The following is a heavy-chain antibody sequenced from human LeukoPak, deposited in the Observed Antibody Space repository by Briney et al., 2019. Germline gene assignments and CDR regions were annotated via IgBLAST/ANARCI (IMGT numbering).Heavy chain of an antibody. CDR2: ISFSGNYT. J-gene: IGHJ3*02. V-gene: IGHV3-21*04. CDR1: GFTFSSYT. Sequence: GGSLRLSCEASGFTFSSYTMNWVRQAPGKGLEWVSSISFSGNYTFYADSVKGRFTISRDNSKNTLYLQMNSLRAEDTAVYYCAREHCSSTSCYSWGAFDIWGQGTMVTVSS. CDR3: AREHCSSTSCYSWGAFDI. D-gene: IGHD2-2*01.